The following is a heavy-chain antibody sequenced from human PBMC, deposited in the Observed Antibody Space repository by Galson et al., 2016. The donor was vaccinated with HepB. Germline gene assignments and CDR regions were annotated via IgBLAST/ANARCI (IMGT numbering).Heavy chain of an antibody. Sequence: SLRLSCAASGFTFTEYGMHWVRQAPGKGLEWVAVISFDGNNKQYADSVKGRFTISRDDSSSTLRLQMDSLRAEDTAVYYCISSGWYIGFDYWGQGTLVTVSS. V-gene: IGHV3-30*03. CDR2: ISFDGNNK. J-gene: IGHJ4*02. D-gene: IGHD6-19*01. CDR1: GFTFTEYG. CDR3: ISSGWYIGFDY.